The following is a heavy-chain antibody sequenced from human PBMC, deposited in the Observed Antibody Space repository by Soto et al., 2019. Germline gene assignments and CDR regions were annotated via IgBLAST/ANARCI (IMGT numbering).Heavy chain of an antibody. CDR1: GGTFSSYA. J-gene: IGHJ6*01. CDR3: AGPPELTRIYYYYGMDV. V-gene: IGHV1-69*12. Sequence: QVQLVQSGAEVKKPGSSVKVSCKASGGTFSSYAISWVRQAPGQGLEWMGGIIPIFGTANYAQKFQGRVTITAVESTSTAYMELSSPRSEDTAVYYCAGPPELTRIYYYYGMDVWGQGTTVTVSS. CDR2: IIPIFGTA. D-gene: IGHD1-7*01.